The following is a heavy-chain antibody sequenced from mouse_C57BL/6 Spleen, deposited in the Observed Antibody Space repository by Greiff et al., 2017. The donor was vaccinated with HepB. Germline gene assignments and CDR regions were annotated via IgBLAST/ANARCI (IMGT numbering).Heavy chain of an antibody. CDR3: VRHNYGYDVDYFDY. Sequence: EVKLVESGGGLVQPKGSLKLSCAASGFSFNTYAMNWVRQAPGKGLEWVARIRSKSNNYATYYADSVKDRFTISRDDSESMLYLQMNNLKTEDTAMYYCVRHNYGYDVDYFDYWGQGTTLTVSS. CDR1: GFSFNTYA. D-gene: IGHD2-2*01. V-gene: IGHV10-1*01. J-gene: IGHJ2*01. CDR2: IRSKSNNYAT.